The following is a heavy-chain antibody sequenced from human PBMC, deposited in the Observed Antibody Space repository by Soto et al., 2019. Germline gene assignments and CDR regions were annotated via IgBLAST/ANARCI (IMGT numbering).Heavy chain of an antibody. CDR1: GFTFSDFA. Sequence: GGSLRLSCSASGFTFSDFAMNWIRQAPGRGLEWISYISTTGTTTYYANSVRGRFTISRDNAKNSLYLQMNSLRDEDTAVYYCGRDKTWNGVISGFWFDPWAQGNLVTVSS. CDR3: GRDKTWNGVISGFWFDP. V-gene: IGHV3-48*02. J-gene: IGHJ5*02. D-gene: IGHD2-8*01. CDR2: ISTTGTTT.